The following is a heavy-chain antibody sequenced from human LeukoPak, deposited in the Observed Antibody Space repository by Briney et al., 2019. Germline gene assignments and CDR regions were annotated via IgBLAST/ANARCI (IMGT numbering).Heavy chain of an antibody. D-gene: IGHD5-24*01. CDR1: GYTFTSYD. V-gene: IGHV1-8*03. Sequence: ASVKVSCKASGYTFTSYDINWVRQATGQGLEWMGWMNPNSGNTGYAQKFQGRVTITRNTSISTAYMELSSLRSEDTAVYYCARAGQRWLRSGNSFDYWGQGTLVTVSS. CDR2: MNPNSGNT. J-gene: IGHJ4*02. CDR3: ARAGQRWLRSGNSFDY.